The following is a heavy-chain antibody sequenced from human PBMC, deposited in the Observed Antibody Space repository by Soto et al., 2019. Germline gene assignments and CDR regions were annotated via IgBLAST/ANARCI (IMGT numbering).Heavy chain of an antibody. Sequence: GSLRLSFAASGFTFSSYSMNWVRQAPGKGLEWVSSISSSSSYIYYADSVKGRFTISRDNAKNSLYLQMNSLRAEDTAVYYCARGGYYDSSGYYEPDAFDIWGQGTMVTVSS. CDR2: ISSSSSYI. D-gene: IGHD3-22*01. CDR3: ARGGYYDSSGYYEPDAFDI. CDR1: GFTFSSYS. V-gene: IGHV3-21*01. J-gene: IGHJ3*02.